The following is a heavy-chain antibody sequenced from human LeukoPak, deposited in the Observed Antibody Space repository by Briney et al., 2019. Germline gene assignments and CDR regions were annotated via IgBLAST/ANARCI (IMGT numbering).Heavy chain of an antibody. CDR1: GFTFGTFW. J-gene: IGHJ4*02. D-gene: IGHD3-22*01. V-gene: IGHV3-74*01. Sequence: GGSVRLSCVASGFTFGTFWMHWVRQAPGKGLVWVSRINSDESSTSYADSLKGRFIISRDNAKSTLYLQMTNLRVEDTAVYYCARDGGLIPYEWSQESPVTVSS. CDR2: INSDESST. CDR3: ARDGGLIPYE.